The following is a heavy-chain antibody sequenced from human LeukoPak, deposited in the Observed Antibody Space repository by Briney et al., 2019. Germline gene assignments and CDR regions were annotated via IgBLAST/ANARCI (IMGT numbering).Heavy chain of an antibody. D-gene: IGHD2-21*01. Sequence: GGSLRLSCVGSEFTFSNYDMTWVPQAPGKGLERGSSISDTGRYIFSADSMRGRFSISRDNSANTLYLQMYTLRIEDTATYFCAAKLPGGAYYFDFWGQGTLVTVSS. CDR1: EFTFSNYD. J-gene: IGHJ4*02. V-gene: IGHV3-23*01. CDR3: AAKLPGGAYYFDF. CDR2: ISDTGRYI.